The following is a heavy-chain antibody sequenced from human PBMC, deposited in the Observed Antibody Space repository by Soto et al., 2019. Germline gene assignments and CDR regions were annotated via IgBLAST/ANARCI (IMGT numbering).Heavy chain of an antibody. CDR2: IYYSGST. Sequence: PSETLSLTCTVSGGSISSGGYYWRWIRQHPGKGLEWIGYIYYSGSTYYNPSLKSRVTISVGTSKNQFSLKLSSVTAADTAVYYCARDRECSGGTCYNYFDYWGQGTLVTVSS. D-gene: IGHD2-15*01. CDR1: GGSISSGGYY. CDR3: ARDRECSGGTCYNYFDY. J-gene: IGHJ4*02. V-gene: IGHV4-31*02.